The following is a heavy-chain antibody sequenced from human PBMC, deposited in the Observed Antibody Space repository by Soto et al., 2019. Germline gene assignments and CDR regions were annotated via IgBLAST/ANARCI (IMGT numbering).Heavy chain of an antibody. CDR2: IRQDGSEK. CDR1: GFTFDTYW. Sequence: GGSLRLSCTASGFTFDTYWMSWVRQAPGKGLEWVANIRQDGSEKFYVDSVKGRFTISRDNAHSSLFLQINSLRAEDTAVYYCAKDGASSSYFDYWGQGAQVTVSS. D-gene: IGHD6-13*01. V-gene: IGHV3-7*01. CDR3: AKDGASSSYFDY. J-gene: IGHJ4*02.